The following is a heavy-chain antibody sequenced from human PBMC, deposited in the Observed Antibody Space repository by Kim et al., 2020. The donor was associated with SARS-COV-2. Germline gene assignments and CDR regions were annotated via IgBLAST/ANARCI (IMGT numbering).Heavy chain of an antibody. CDR3: ARRNIVVVITYYYGMDV. V-gene: IGHV4-34*01. CDR2: INHSGST. J-gene: IGHJ6*02. D-gene: IGHD3-22*01. Sequence: SETLSLTCAVYGGSFSGYYWSWIRQPPGKGLEWIGEINHSGSTNYNPSLKSRVTISVDTSKNQFSLKLSSVTAADTAVYYCARRNIVVVITYYYGMDVWGQGTTVTVSS. CDR1: GGSFSGYY.